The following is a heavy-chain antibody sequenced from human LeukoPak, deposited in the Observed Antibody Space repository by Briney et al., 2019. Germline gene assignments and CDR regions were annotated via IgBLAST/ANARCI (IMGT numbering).Heavy chain of an antibody. Sequence: PSETLSLTCAVYGGSFSGYYWSWIRQPPGKGLEWIGEINHSGSTNYNPSLKSRVTISVDTSKNQFSLKLSSVTAADTAVYYCARGNIVVVPAAIDWFDPGAREPWSPSPQ. D-gene: IGHD2-2*01. V-gene: IGHV4-34*01. CDR3: ARGNIVVVPAAIDWFDP. CDR1: GGSFSGYY. J-gene: IGHJ5*02. CDR2: INHSGST.